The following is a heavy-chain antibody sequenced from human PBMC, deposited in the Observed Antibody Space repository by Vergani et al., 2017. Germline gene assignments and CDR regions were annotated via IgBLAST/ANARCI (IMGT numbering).Heavy chain of an antibody. D-gene: IGHD6-19*01. CDR2: ISGSGGAT. CDR1: GFTFSTYA. CDR3: AKVKWLTPSYFDY. V-gene: IGHV3-23*04. J-gene: IGHJ4*02. Sequence: EVQLVESGGGLVQPGGSLRVSCTASGFTFSTYAMSWARQAPGKGLEWVSLISGSGGATYYADSVKGRFTISRDNSKNTLYLQMNSLRAEDAAVYYCAKVKWLTPSYFDYWGQGTLVTVSS.